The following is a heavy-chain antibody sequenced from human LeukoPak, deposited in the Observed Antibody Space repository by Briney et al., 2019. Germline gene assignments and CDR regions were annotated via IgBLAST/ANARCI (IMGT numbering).Heavy chain of an antibody. J-gene: IGHJ5*02. D-gene: IGHD6-6*01. CDR1: GGTFSSYA. Sequence: ASVKVSCKPSGGTFSSYAISWVRQAPGQGLEWMGGIIPIFGTANYAQKFQGRVTITTDESTSTAYMELSSLRSEDTAVYYCARLNPEYSSSSTPNWFDPWGQGTLVTVSS. CDR3: ARLNPEYSSSSTPNWFDP. CDR2: IIPIFGTA. V-gene: IGHV1-69*05.